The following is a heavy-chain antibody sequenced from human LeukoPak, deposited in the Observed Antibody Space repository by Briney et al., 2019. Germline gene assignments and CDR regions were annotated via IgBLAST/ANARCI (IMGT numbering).Heavy chain of an antibody. CDR1: GFTFSSYA. V-gene: IGHV3-23*01. CDR2: IGASGGST. J-gene: IGHJ4*02. CDR3: ARGIDY. Sequence: GGSLRLSCAASGFTFSSYAMTWVRQAPGKGLEWVSVIGASGGSTYYADSVKGRFTISRDNSKNTLYLQMNSLRVEDTALYYCARGIDYWGQGTLVTVSS.